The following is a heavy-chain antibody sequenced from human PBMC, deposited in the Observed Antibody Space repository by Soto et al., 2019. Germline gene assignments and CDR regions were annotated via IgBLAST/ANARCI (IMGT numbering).Heavy chain of an antibody. CDR3: ARVPDLDYCSRTSCLYYFDY. V-gene: IGHV3-23*01. J-gene: IGHJ4*02. D-gene: IGHD2-2*01. Sequence: SLRLSCAASGFTFSSYAMSWVRQAPGKGLEWVSTISGSGGSTYYADSVKGRFTISRDNSKNSLYLQMNGLRAEDTAVYFCARVPDLDYCSRTSCLYYFDYWGQGALVTVS. CDR2: ISGSGGST. CDR1: GFTFSSYA.